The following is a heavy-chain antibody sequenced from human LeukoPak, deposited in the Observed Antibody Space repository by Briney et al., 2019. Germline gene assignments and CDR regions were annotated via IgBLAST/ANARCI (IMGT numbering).Heavy chain of an antibody. CDR2: ISVSGHTT. D-gene: IGHD5-18*01. V-gene: IGHV3-23*01. Sequence: GGSLRLSCAASGFSFSNYGMSWVRQAPGQGLEWVSVISVSGHTTNYADSVRGRFTISRDDSKSTLYLQMNSLRAEDTAVYYCAKCGLHTYGLYLYWGQGALVTISS. CDR3: AKCGLHTYGLYLY. J-gene: IGHJ4*02. CDR1: GFSFSNYG.